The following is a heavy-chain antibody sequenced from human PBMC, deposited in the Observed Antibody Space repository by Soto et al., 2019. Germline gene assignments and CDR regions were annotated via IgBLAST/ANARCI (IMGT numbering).Heavy chain of an antibody. CDR2: IIPILGIA. Sequence: QVQLVQSGAEVKKPGSSVKVSCKASGGTFSSYTISWVRQAPGQGLEWMGRIIPILGIANYAQKFQGRVTIXXDXSXTTAYMELSSLRSEDTAVYYCAAYYYDSSGYFDEDYWGQGTLVTVSS. CDR1: GGTFSSYT. J-gene: IGHJ4*02. CDR3: AAYYYDSSGYFDEDY. D-gene: IGHD3-22*01. V-gene: IGHV1-69*02.